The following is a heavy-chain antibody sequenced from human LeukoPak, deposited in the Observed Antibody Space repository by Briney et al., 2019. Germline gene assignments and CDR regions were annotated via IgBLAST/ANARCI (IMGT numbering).Heavy chain of an antibody. V-gene: IGHV3-23*01. D-gene: IGHD2-15*01. CDR3: ASRDPCSGGNCYGLGY. CDR1: GFTFSSYS. J-gene: IGHJ4*02. Sequence: GGSLRLSCAASGFTFSSYSMTWVRQAPGKGLEWVSNIGGGGGNTYYADSVKGRFTISRDNSKNTLFLQMNSLRVEDTAVYYCASRDPCSGGNCYGLGYWGQGTLVTVSS. CDR2: IGGGGGNT.